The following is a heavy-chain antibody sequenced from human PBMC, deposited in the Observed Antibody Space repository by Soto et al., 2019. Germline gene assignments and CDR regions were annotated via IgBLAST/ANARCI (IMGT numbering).Heavy chain of an antibody. D-gene: IGHD6-6*01. CDR1: GFTFTTYA. J-gene: IGHJ4*02. V-gene: IGHV3-23*01. Sequence: EVQLLESWGGLVQPGGSLRLSCAASGFTFTTYAMSWVRQAPGKGLEWVSAISGSGGSTYYTDSVKGRFTISRDNSKNTLYLQMNRLRAEDTAVYYCAKNWDTTFSSSSHWGQGTLVTVSS. CDR3: AKNWDTTFSSSSH. CDR2: ISGSGGST.